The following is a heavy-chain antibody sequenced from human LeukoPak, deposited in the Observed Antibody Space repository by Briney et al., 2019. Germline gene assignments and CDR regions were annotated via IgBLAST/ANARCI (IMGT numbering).Heavy chain of an antibody. Sequence: TGGSLRLSCAASGFTFSSYWMSWVRQAPGKGLEWVANIKQDGSEKYYVDSVKGRFTISRDNAKNSLYLQMNSLRAEDTAVYYCARGARRITMIVSPYYFDYWGQGTLVTVSS. CDR1: GFTFSSYW. V-gene: IGHV3-7*01. J-gene: IGHJ4*02. CDR2: IKQDGSEK. D-gene: IGHD3-22*01. CDR3: ARGARRITMIVSPYYFDY.